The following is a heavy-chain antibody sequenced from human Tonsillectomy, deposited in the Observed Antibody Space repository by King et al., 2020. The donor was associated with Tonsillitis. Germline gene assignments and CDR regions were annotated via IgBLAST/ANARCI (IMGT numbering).Heavy chain of an antibody. V-gene: IGHV3-30*18. CDR3: AKDLNSAVGGYWRHGMGG. J-gene: IGHJ6*02. D-gene: IGHD6-13*01. CDR1: GFTFRSYG. Sequence: VQLVESGGGVVQPGRSLRLSCAASGFTFRSYGMHWVRQAPGKGLEWVSVISYDGSQKYYTDFVKGRFTISRDNSKNTLYLQMNSLRAEDTAVYYCAKDLNSAVGGYWRHGMGGWGQGTTVTVSS. CDR2: ISYDGSQK.